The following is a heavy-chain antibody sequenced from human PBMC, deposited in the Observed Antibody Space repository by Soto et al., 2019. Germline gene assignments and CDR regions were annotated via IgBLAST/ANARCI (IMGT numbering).Heavy chain of an antibody. Sequence: QVQLQESGPRLVRPSGALSLTCSVSGASITSGHWWTWVRQSPGKGLEWIGEISDRGSAYSNPSLKSRVSLSVDKSQNQFSLRLTSVTAADTAIYYCTRSTHAMNGGSHYMALADDLVPGMDVWGPGTTVTVAS. D-gene: IGHD3-16*01. CDR1: GASITSGHW. CDR2: ISDRGSA. V-gene: IGHV4-4*02. CDR3: TRSTHAMNGGSHYMALADDLVPGMDV. J-gene: IGHJ6*02.